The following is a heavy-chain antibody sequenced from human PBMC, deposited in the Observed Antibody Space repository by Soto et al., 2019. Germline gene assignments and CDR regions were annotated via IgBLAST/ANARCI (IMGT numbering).Heavy chain of an antibody. CDR2: VIPLFDTA. J-gene: IGHJ6*04. CDR3: ATGGHNDGYNFYHGMDV. CDR1: GGIFTNNA. V-gene: IGHV1-69*01. D-gene: IGHD5-18*01. Sequence: QVQVVQSGAEVKKPGSSVKVSCKVSGGIFTNNAISWVRQAPGQGLEWLGGVIPLFDTAYYAQIFRGRLRMSADGATPTAYVELRGLTSADTAVYFCATGGHNDGYNFYHGMDVWGKGTTVTVSA.